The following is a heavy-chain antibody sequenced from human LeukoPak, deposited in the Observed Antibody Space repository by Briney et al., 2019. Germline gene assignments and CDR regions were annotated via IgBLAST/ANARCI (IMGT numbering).Heavy chain of an antibody. CDR3: ARAHHRRVYDYVWGSYPY. J-gene: IGHJ4*02. D-gene: IGHD3-16*02. V-gene: IGHV3-7*01. Sequence: GGSLRLSCAASGFTFSSYWMNWVRQAPGKGLEWVANIKQDESERYYVDSVKGRFTISRDNAKNSLYLQMNSLRAEDTAVYYCARAHHRRVYDYVWGSYPYWGQGTLVTVSS. CDR1: GFTFSSYW. CDR2: IKQDESER.